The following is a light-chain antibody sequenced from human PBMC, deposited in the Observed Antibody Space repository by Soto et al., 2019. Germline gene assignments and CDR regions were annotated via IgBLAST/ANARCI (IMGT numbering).Light chain of an antibody. V-gene: IGKV1-6*01. J-gene: IGKJ2*01. Sequence: AIQMTQSPSSLSASVGDRVTITCRASQDIRNELGWYQQKSGTAPKLLIYGASNLQSGVPSRFSGSGSGTDFTLTISSLQPEYFATYYCLQDYNYPRTFGQGTNLEI. CDR2: GAS. CDR1: QDIRNE. CDR3: LQDYNYPRT.